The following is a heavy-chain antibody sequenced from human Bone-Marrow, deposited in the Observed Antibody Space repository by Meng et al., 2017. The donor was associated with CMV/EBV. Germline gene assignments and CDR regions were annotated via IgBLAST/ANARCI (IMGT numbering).Heavy chain of an antibody. CDR3: ARSGGCSGFDY. J-gene: IGHJ4*02. Sequence: QEAPVQSGGDMEMPASSVNVSCRAVCYTFNDYYINWGPPAPGLELHGLWWINPNNDYNNSQNFQGSVTMNTDKTINTLYLELVTLASADAAVYYCARSGGCSGFDYWGQGTLVTVSS. CDR2: INPNNDY. D-gene: IGHD6-19*01. CDR1: CYTFNDYY. V-gene: IGHV1-2*02.